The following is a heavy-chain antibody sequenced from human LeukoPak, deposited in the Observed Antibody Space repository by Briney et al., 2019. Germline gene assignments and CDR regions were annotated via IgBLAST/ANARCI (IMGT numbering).Heavy chain of an antibody. Sequence: PSETLSLTCTVSGGSISNYYWSWIRQPAGKGLEWIGRIYASGSTNYNPSLKSRVSMSIDTSKNQFSLKLSSVTAADTAVYYCARMYYDFWSGYPYGMDVWGQGTTVTVSS. D-gene: IGHD3-3*01. CDR1: GGSISNYY. CDR2: IYASGST. CDR3: ARMYYDFWSGYPYGMDV. V-gene: IGHV4-4*07. J-gene: IGHJ6*02.